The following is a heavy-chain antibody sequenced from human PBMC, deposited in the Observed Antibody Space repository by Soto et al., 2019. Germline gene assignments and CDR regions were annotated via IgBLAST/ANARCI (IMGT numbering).Heavy chain of an antibody. CDR3: YGEWGVPAGLNYYYYGMDV. CDR2: IRSKAYGGTT. D-gene: IGHD2-2*01. V-gene: IGHV3-49*04. Sequence: EVQLVESGGGLVQPGRSLRLSCTASGFTFGDYAMSWVRQAPGKGLEWVGFIRSKAYGGTTEYAASVKGRFTISRDDSKSIAYLQMNSLKTEDTAVYYCYGEWGVPAGLNYYYYGMDVWGQGTTVTVSS. CDR1: GFTFGDYA. J-gene: IGHJ6*02.